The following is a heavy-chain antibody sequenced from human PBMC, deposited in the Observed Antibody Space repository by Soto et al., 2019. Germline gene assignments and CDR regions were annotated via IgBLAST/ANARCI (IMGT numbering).Heavy chain of an antibody. CDR1: GGSISSSSYY. V-gene: IGHV4-39*01. CDR3: ARHTGYSYGYGYYYGMDV. D-gene: IGHD5-18*01. Sequence: SETLSLTRTVSGGSISSSSYYWGWIRQPPGKGLEWIGSIYYSGSTYYNPSLKSRVTISVDTSKNQFSLKLSSVTAADTAVYYCARHTGYSYGYGYYYGMDVWGQGTTVTVSS. J-gene: IGHJ6*02. CDR2: IYYSGST.